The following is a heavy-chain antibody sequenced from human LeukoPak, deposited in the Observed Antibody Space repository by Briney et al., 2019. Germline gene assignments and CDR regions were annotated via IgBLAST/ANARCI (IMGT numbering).Heavy chain of an antibody. J-gene: IGHJ6*02. CDR1: GFTFSSYA. V-gene: IGHV3-23*01. CDR2: ISGSGGST. CDR3: ARGKGSIAVAGLGSYYYGMDV. Sequence: GGSLSLSCAASGFTFSSYAMSWVRQAPGKGLEWVSAISGSGGSTYYADSVKGRFTISRDNSKNTLYLQMNSLRAEDTAVYYCARGKGSIAVAGLGSYYYGMDVWGQGTTVTVSS. D-gene: IGHD6-19*01.